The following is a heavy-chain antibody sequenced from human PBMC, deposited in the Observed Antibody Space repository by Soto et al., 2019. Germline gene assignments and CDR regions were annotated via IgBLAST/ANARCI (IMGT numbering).Heavy chain of an antibody. CDR1: GVSISSYY. Sequence: SETLSLTCTVSGVSISSYYWNWIRQPPGKGLEWIGYLYYSGSTNYNPSLKSRVTISVDTSKNQFSLKLSSVTAADTAVYYCARGWGGYFQHWDQGTLVTVSS. CDR2: LYYSGST. J-gene: IGHJ1*01. V-gene: IGHV4-59*01. D-gene: IGHD7-27*01. CDR3: ARGWGGYFQH.